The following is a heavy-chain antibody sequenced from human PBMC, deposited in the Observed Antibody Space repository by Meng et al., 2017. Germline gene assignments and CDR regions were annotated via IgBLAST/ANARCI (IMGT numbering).Heavy chain of an antibody. Sequence: SVKVSCKASGGTFSSYAISWVRQAPGQGLEWMGGIIPIFGTANYAQKFQGRVTITADESTSTAYMELSSLRSEDTAVYYCAIIQADTAMVTHYYGMDVWGQGTTVTVSS. J-gene: IGHJ6*02. CDR1: GGTFSSYA. V-gene: IGHV1-69*13. CDR3: AIIQADTAMVTHYYGMDV. D-gene: IGHD5-18*01. CDR2: IIPIFGTA.